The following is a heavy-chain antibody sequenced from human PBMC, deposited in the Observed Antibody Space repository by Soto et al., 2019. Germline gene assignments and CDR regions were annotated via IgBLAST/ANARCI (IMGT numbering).Heavy chain of an antibody. Sequence: SETLSLTCTVSGGSVTNSSYYWGWIRQAPGKGLEWIGEINHSGSTNYNPSVKSRVTISVDTSKNQFSLKLSSVTAADTAVYYCARGGLFGVVIRDYYYGMDVWGQGTTVTVS. CDR2: INHSGST. D-gene: IGHD3-3*01. CDR3: ARGGLFGVVIRDYYYGMDV. J-gene: IGHJ6*02. V-gene: IGHV4-39*07. CDR1: GGSVTNSSYY.